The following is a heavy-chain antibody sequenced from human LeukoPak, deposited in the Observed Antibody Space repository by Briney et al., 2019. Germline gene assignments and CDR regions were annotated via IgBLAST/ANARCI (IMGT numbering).Heavy chain of an antibody. Sequence: SETLSLTCTVSGGSISNYYWSWIRQPPGKGLEWIGYIYYSGSTNYNPSLKSRVTISVDTSKNQFSLRLSSVTAADTAVYYCASGLGDYVEDWYFDLWGRGTLVTVSS. V-gene: IGHV4-59*12. CDR2: IYYSGST. D-gene: IGHD4-17*01. CDR1: GGSISNYY. J-gene: IGHJ2*01. CDR3: ASGLGDYVEDWYFDL.